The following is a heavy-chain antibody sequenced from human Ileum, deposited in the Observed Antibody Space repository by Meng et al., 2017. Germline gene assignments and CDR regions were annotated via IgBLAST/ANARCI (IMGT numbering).Heavy chain of an antibody. CDR3: AREPPGGNSDAFAI. Sequence: SETLSLTCTVSGGSISSGGYYWSWIRQHPGKGLEWIGYIYYSGSTYYNPSLKSRVTISVDTSKNQFSLKLSSVTAADTAVYYCAREPPGGNSDAFAIWGQGKMV. CDR2: IYYSGST. CDR1: GGSISSGGYY. J-gene: IGHJ3*02. V-gene: IGHV4-31*03. D-gene: IGHD4-23*01.